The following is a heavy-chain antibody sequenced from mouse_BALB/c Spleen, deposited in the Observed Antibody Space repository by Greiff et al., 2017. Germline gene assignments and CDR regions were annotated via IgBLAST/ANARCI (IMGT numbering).Heavy chain of an antibody. V-gene: IGHV1S127*01. CDR1: GYTFTSYW. CDR3: TLYGSSYWYFDV. CDR2: IDPSDSYT. D-gene: IGHD1-1*01. Sequence: QVQLQQPGAELVKPGASVKMSCKASGYTFTSYWMHWVKQRPGQGLEWIGTIDPSDSYTSYNQKFKGKATLTVDTSSSTAYMQLSSLTSEDSAVYYCTLYGSSYWYFDVWGAGTTVTVSS. J-gene: IGHJ1*01.